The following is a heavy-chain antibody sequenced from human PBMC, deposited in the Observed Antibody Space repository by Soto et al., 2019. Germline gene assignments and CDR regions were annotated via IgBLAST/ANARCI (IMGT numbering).Heavy chain of an antibody. J-gene: IGHJ4*02. CDR3: ARDLDGGHFFDY. CDR1: GYTFTTYY. CDR2: INPSGGDT. D-gene: IGHD2-15*01. Sequence: QVQLVQSGAEVKKPGASVKVSCNASGYTFTTYYMHWVRQAPGQGLEWMGIINPSGGDTSYPQKFQGRVTMTRDTSKSTVYMELSSLRSEDTAVYYCARDLDGGHFFDYWGQGTLVTVSS. V-gene: IGHV1-46*01.